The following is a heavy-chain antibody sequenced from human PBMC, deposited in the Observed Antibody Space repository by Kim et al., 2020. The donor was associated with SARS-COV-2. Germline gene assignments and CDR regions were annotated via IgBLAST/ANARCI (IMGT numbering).Heavy chain of an antibody. CDR3: ARGSIAVAGNYYYYGMDV. Sequence: SVKVSCKASGGTFSSYAISWVRQAPGQGLEWMGGIIPIFGTANYAQKFQGRVTITADESTSTAYMELSSLRSEDTAVYYCARGSIAVAGNYYYYGMDVWGQGTTVTVSS. CDR2: IIPIFGTA. CDR1: GGTFSSYA. D-gene: IGHD6-19*01. J-gene: IGHJ6*02. V-gene: IGHV1-69*13.